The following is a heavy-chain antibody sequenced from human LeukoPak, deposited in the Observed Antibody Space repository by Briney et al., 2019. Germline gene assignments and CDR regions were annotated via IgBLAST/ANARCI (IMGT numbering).Heavy chain of an antibody. J-gene: IGHJ4*02. D-gene: IGHD3-16*02. V-gene: IGHV4-39*07. CDR3: ATTYYDYVWGSYRAWDFDY. CDR1: GGSISSYY. Sequence: SETLSLTCTVSGGSISSYYWSWIRQPPGKGLEWIGSIYYSGSTYYNPSLKSRVTISVDTSKNQFSLKLSSVTAADTAVYYCATTYYDYVWGSYRAWDFDYWGQGTLVTVSS. CDR2: IYYSGST.